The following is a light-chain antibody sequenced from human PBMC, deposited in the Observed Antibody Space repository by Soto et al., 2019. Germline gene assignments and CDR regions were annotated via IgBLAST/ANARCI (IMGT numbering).Light chain of an antibody. J-gene: IGLJ1*01. CDR1: SSDVGGYNY. CDR2: DVS. CDR3: SSYTTSNTRQIV. V-gene: IGLV2-14*01. Sequence: QSELTQPASVSVSPGQSITISCTRTSSDVGGYNYVSWYQQHPGKAPKFMIYDVSNRPSGVSNRFSGSKSGNTASLTISGLQAEDEADYYCSSYTTSNTRQIVFGTGTKVNVL.